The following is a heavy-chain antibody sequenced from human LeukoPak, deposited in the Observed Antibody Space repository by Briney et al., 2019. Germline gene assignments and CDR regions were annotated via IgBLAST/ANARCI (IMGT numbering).Heavy chain of an antibody. CDR3: AKMEHGYYYGMDV. D-gene: IGHD1-26*01. V-gene: IGHV3-23*01. CDR1: GFTFSTYA. J-gene: IGHJ6*02. Sequence: PGGSLRLSCAASGFTFSTYAMSWVRQAPGKGREGVSAISGADGGTFYADSVKGRFTISRDNSKHTLYLQMDSLRAEDTAVYYCAKMEHGYYYGMDVWGQGTTVTVSS. CDR2: ISGADGGT.